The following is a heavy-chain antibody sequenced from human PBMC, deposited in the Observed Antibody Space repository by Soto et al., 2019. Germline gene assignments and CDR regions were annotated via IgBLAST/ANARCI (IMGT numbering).Heavy chain of an antibody. V-gene: IGHV4-59*01. CDR1: GGTISSYY. CDR3: ARDPYSFDY. CDR2: IYYSGST. J-gene: IGHJ4*02. Sequence: SETLSLTCTVSGGTISSYYWSCIRQPPGKGLEWIGYIYYSGSTNYNPSLKSRVTISVDTSKNQFSLKLSSVTAADTAVYYCARDPYSFDYWGQGTLVTVSS.